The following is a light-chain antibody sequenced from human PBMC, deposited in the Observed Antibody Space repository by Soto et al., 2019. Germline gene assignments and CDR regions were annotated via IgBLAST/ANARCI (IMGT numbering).Light chain of an antibody. Sequence: DIQMTQSPASLSPSVGDRVTITCRASQNINKYLNWYHHKPGKAPKLLIYSASTLHSGVPSRFSGGGSGTDFTLTIDDLQIEDSGTYFCQESYSSAFGQGTKVDSK. V-gene: IGKV1-39*01. CDR1: QNINKY. CDR2: SAS. J-gene: IGKJ1*01. CDR3: QESYSSA.